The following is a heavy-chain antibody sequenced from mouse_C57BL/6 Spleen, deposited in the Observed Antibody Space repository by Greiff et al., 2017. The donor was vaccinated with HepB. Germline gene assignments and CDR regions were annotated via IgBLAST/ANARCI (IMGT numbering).Heavy chain of an antibody. J-gene: IGHJ3*01. CDR2: IDPSDSET. CDR1: GYTFTSYW. V-gene: IGHV1-52*01. CDR3: ARLAYCDGGFAY. D-gene: IGHD6-5*01. Sequence: VQLQQSGAELVRPGSSVKLSCKASGYTFTSYWMHWVKQRPIQGLEWIGNIDPSDSETHYNQKFKDKATLTVDKSSSTAYMQLSSLTSADSAVYYFARLAYCDGGFAYWGQGTLVTVSA.